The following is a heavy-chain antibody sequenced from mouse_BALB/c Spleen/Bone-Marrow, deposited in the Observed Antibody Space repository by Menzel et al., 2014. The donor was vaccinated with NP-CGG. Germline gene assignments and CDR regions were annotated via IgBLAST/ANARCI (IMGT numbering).Heavy chain of an antibody. CDR2: ISPSNGRT. V-gene: IGHV1S81*02. Sequence: VQLQQSGAELVKPGASVKLSCKASGYTFTSYWMHWVKQRPGQGLEWIGEISPSNGRTNYNEKFKSKATLTVDKSSSTAYMQLSSLTSEDSAVYYCARSGAYYGNLYAMDYWGQGTSVTVSS. CDR1: GYTFTSYW. D-gene: IGHD2-10*01. J-gene: IGHJ4*01. CDR3: ARSGAYYGNLYAMDY.